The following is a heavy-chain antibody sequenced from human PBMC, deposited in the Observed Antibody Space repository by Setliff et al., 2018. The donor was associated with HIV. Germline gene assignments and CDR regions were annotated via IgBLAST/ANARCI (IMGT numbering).Heavy chain of an antibody. J-gene: IGHJ6*02. CDR3: ARQAYRYDGDIYQYYGLDV. CDR2: ISGYNAKT. V-gene: IGHV1-18*01. D-gene: IGHD3-10*01. CDR1: GYNFVNYG. Sequence: ASVKVSCKASGYNFVNYGISWVRQAPRQGLEWMGWISGYNAKTQYAQKVQGRVTMTTDTSTGTAYMELRSLRSDDTAVYFCARQAYRYDGDIYQYYGLDVWGQATTVTVSS.